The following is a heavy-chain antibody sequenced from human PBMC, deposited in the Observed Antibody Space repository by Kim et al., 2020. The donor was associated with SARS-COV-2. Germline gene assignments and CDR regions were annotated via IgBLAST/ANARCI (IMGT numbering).Heavy chain of an antibody. J-gene: IGHJ6*02. CDR1: GYTFTSYA. CDR2: INTNTGNP. Sequence: ASVKVSCKASGYTFTSYAMNWVRQAPGQGLEWMGWINTNTGNPTYAQGFTGRFVFSLDTSVSTAYLQISSLKAEDTAVYYCCYGSGSYYNFVPDYYGMDVWGQGTTVTVSS. CDR3: CYGSGSYYNFVPDYYGMDV. V-gene: IGHV7-4-1*02. D-gene: IGHD3-10*01.